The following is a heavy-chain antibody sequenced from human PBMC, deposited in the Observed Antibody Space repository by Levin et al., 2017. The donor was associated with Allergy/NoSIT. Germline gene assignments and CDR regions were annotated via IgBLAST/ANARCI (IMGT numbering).Heavy chain of an antibody. CDR3: ARGRVDYYGSGNNWFDP. D-gene: IGHD3-10*01. CDR2: ISYDGSNK. Sequence: GGSLRLSCAASGFTFSSYAMHWVRQAPGKGLEWVAVISYDGSNKYYADSVKGRFTISRDNSKNTLYLQMNSLRAEDTAVYYCARGRVDYYGSGNNWFDPWGQGTLVTVSS. CDR1: GFTFSSYA. V-gene: IGHV3-30-3*01. J-gene: IGHJ5*02.